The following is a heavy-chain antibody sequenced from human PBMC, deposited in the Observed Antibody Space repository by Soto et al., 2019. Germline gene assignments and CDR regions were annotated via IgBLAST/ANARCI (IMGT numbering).Heavy chain of an antibody. J-gene: IGHJ6*02. V-gene: IGHV7-4-1*01. CDR3: ARDGSIAVAGYRYYYGMDV. CDR1: GYTFTSYA. Sequence: ASVKVSCKASGYTFTSYAMNWVRQAPGQGLEWMGWINTNTGNPTYAQGFTGRFVFSLDTSVSTAYLQICSLKAEDTAVYYCARDGSIAVAGYRYYYGMDVWGQGTTVTVS. D-gene: IGHD6-19*01. CDR2: INTNTGNP.